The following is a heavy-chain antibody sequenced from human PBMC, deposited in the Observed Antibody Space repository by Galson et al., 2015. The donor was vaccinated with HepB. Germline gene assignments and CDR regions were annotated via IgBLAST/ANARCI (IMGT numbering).Heavy chain of an antibody. CDR1: GGTFSSYA. CDR3: ARVRGPWGLLSAFDI. D-gene: IGHD1-26*01. Sequence: SVKVSCKASGGTFSSYAISWVRQAPGQGLEWMGGIIPIFGTANYAQKFQGRVTITADESTSTAYMELSSLRSEDTAVYYCARVRGPWGLLSAFDIWGQGTMVTVSS. CDR2: IIPIFGTA. J-gene: IGHJ3*02. V-gene: IGHV1-69*13.